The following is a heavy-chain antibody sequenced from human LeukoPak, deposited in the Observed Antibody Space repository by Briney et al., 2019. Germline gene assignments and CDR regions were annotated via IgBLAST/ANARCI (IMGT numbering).Heavy chain of an antibody. CDR1: GGTFSSYA. Sequence: GASVMVSCKACGGTFSSYAISWVRQAPGQGLEGMGGVIPIFGTAKYPQKFQGRVTITTDDSTSTAYMELSSLRSEDTAVYYCARQRYDFAGSVYWGQGTLVTVSS. D-gene: IGHD3-3*01. CDR2: VIPIFGTA. V-gene: IGHV1-69*05. J-gene: IGHJ4*02. CDR3: ARQRYDFAGSVY.